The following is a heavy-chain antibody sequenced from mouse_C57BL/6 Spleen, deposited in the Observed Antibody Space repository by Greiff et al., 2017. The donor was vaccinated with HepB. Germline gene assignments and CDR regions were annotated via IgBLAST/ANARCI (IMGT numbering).Heavy chain of an antibody. CDR2: INPSSGYT. D-gene: IGHD1-1*01. CDR3: ARSGSSFWYFDV. CDR1: GYTFTSYT. Sequence: QVQLKESGAELARPGASVKMSCKASGYTFTSYTMHWVKQRPGQGLEWIGYINPSSGYTKYNQKFKDKATLTADKSSSTAYTQLSSLTSEDSAVYYCARSGSSFWYFDVWGTGTTVTVSS. V-gene: IGHV1-4*01. J-gene: IGHJ1*03.